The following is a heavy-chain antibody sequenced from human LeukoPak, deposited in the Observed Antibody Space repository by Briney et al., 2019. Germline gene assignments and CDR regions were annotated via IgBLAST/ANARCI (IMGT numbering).Heavy chain of an antibody. D-gene: IGHD3-3*01. CDR2: ISSSSTTI. V-gene: IGHV3-48*02. CDR3: ARRESGYSDY. J-gene: IGHJ4*02. Sequence: GGSLRLSCAASGFTFSTYCMNWVRQAPGKGLEWVSYISSSSTTIYYADSVKGRFTISRDNAKNSLYLQMNSLRDEDTAVYYCARRESGYSDYWGQGTLVTVSS. CDR1: GFTFSTYC.